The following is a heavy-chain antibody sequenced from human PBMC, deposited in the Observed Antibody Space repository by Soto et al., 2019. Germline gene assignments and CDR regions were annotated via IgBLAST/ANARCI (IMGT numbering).Heavy chain of an antibody. CDR1: GFTFSSYA. V-gene: IGHV3-30-3*01. Sequence: GGSLRLSCAASGFTFSSYAMHWVRQAPGKGLEWVAVISYDGSNKYYADSVKGRFTISRDNSKNTLYLQMNSLRAEDTAVYYCARPPYDFWSGYSYLDYWGQGTLVTVSS. CDR2: ISYDGSNK. CDR3: ARPPYDFWSGYSYLDY. D-gene: IGHD3-3*01. J-gene: IGHJ4*02.